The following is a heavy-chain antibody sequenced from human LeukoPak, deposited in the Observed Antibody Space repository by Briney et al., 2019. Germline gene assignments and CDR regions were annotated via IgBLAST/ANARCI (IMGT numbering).Heavy chain of an antibody. D-gene: IGHD3-10*01. CDR3: AKDLTYYYGLGSSTNAFDI. Sequence: PGGSLRLSCAASGFTFSSYAMSWVRQAPGKGLDWVSGISGSGDYTYYADSLKGRFTISRDNSKNTLYLQMNSLRAEDTALYYCAKDLTYYYGLGSSTNAFDIWGQGTMVTVSS. J-gene: IGHJ3*02. CDR1: GFTFSSYA. CDR2: ISGSGDYT. V-gene: IGHV3-23*01.